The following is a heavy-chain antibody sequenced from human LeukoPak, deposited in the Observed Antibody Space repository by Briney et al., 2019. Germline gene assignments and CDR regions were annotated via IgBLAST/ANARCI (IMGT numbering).Heavy chain of an antibody. V-gene: IGHV3-48*01. CDR3: ARAGEVPAAIRDAFDI. Sequence: GGSLRLSCAASGFTFSSYSMNWVRQAPGKGLERVSYISSSSSTIYYADSVKGRFTISRDNAKNSLYLQMNSLRAEDTAVYYCARAGEVPAAIRDAFDIWGQGTMVTVSS. J-gene: IGHJ3*02. CDR2: ISSSSSTI. D-gene: IGHD2-2*01. CDR1: GFTFSSYS.